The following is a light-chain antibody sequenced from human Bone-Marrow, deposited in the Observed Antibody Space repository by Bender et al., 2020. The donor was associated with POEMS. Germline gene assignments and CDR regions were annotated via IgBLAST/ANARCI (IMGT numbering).Light chain of an antibody. Sequence: SYVLTQPPSVSVAPGQTARITCGGDNIGSKNVHWYQQRPGQAPVLAVYDDTDRPSGIPERFSGSNSANTATLTINRVEAGDEADYYCQVWDSSSDHWVFGGGTKLTVL. CDR1: NIGSKN. CDR3: QVWDSSSDHWV. CDR2: DDT. J-gene: IGLJ3*02. V-gene: IGLV3-21*02.